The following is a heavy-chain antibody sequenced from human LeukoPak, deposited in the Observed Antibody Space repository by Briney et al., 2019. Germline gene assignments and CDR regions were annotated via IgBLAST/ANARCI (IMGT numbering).Heavy chain of an antibody. CDR2: ISSSSSTI. Sequence: GGSLRLSCAASGFTFSSYSMNWVRQAPGKGLEWVSYISSSSSTIYYADSVKGRFTISRDNAKNSLYLQMNSLRDEDTAVYYCARPSGYYQDDAFDIWGQGTTVTVSS. J-gene: IGHJ3*02. CDR3: ARPSGYYQDDAFDI. CDR1: GFTFSSYS. D-gene: IGHD3-22*01. V-gene: IGHV3-48*02.